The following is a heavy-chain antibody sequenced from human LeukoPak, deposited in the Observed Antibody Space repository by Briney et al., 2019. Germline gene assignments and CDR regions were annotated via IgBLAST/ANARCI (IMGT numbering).Heavy chain of an antibody. V-gene: IGHV4-34*01. D-gene: IGHD3-22*01. J-gene: IGHJ6*02. CDR2: INHSGST. CDR1: GGSFSGYY. CDR3: ARVPQYYYDSSGYYYNGGYYYYGTDV. Sequence: SETLSLTCAVYGGSFSGYYWSWIRQPPGKGLEWIGEINHSGSTNYNPSLKSRVTISVDTSKNQFSLKLSSVTAADTAVYYCARVPQYYYDSSGYYYNGGYYYYGTDVWGQGTTVTVSS.